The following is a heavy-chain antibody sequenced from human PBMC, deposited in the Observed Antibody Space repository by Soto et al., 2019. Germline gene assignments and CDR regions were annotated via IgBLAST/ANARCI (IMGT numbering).Heavy chain of an antibody. CDR1: GFTFTSSA. V-gene: IGHV1-58*01. Sequence: QMQLVQSGPEVKKPGTSVKVSCKASGFTFTSSAVQWVRQARGQRLEWIGWIVVGSGNTNYAQKFQERVTITRDMSTSTAYMELSSLRSEDTAVYYCAADQPGILTGYYRPPNYYYGMDVWGQGTTVTVSS. CDR2: IVVGSGNT. J-gene: IGHJ6*02. CDR3: AADQPGILTGYYRPPNYYYGMDV. D-gene: IGHD3-9*01.